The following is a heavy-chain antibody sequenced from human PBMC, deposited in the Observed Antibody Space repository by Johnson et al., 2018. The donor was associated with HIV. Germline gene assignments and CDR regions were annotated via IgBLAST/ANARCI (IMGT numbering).Heavy chain of an antibody. CDR2: MWYDGSNK. CDR1: GFTFSTYG. Sequence: VQLVESGGGVVQPGRSLRLSCAASGFTFSTYGMHWVRQAPGKGLEWVAVMWYDGSNKYYADSVKGRFTISRDNSKNTLYLQMNSLRAEDTAVYYCAKARTTRDAFDIWGQGTMVTVSS. CDR3: AKARTTRDAFDI. D-gene: IGHD4-11*01. J-gene: IGHJ3*02. V-gene: IGHV3-33*06.